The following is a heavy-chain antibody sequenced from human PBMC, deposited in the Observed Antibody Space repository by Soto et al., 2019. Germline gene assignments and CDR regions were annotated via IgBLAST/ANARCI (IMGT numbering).Heavy chain of an antibody. J-gene: IGHJ4*02. CDR1: GGSISSSSYY. CDR3: ARRAFYGGGVWVFDY. Sequence: KPSETLSLTCTVSGGSISSSSYYWGWIRQPPGKGLEWIGSIYYSGSTYYNPSLKSRVTISVDTSKNQFSLKLSSVTAADTAVYYCARRAFYGGGVWVFDYWGQGPLVTVSS. V-gene: IGHV4-39*01. CDR2: IYYSGST. D-gene: IGHD3-16*01.